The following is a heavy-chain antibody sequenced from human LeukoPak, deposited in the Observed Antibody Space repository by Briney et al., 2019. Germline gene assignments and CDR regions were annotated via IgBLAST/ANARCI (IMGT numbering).Heavy chain of an antibody. Sequence: PSETLSLTCTVSGGSISSYYWSWIRQPAGKGLEWIGLIYSSGSTSYNPSLKSRVTMSVDTSKKQFSLRLSSVTAADTAVYYCARTPIYYFDNSGYYNWGQGTLVTVSS. V-gene: IGHV4-4*07. CDR1: GGSISSYY. CDR3: ARTPIYYFDNSGYYN. CDR2: IYSSGST. D-gene: IGHD3-22*01. J-gene: IGHJ4*02.